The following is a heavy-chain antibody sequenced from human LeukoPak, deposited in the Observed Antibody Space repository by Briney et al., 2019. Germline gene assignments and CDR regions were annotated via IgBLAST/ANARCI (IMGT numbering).Heavy chain of an antibody. J-gene: IGHJ6*02. D-gene: IGHD3-10*01. CDR1: GYTFTSYG. CDR3: ARDKPYCGSGSYYNPPTDYYYGMDV. V-gene: IGHV1-18*01. Sequence: ASVKVSCKASGYTFTSYGISWVRQAPGQGLEWMGWISAYNGNTNYAQKLQGRVTMTTDTSTSTAYMELRSLRSDDTAVYYCARDKPYCGSGSYYNPPTDYYYGMDVWGQGTTVTVSS. CDR2: ISAYNGNT.